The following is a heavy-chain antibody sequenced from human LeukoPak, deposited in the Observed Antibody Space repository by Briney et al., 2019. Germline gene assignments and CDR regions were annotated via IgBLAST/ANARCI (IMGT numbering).Heavy chain of an antibody. CDR2: IYHSGTK. Sequence: SQTLSLTCAVSGGSISSGGYSWNWIRQPPGKGLEWIGYIYHSGTKYYKPSLKSRVTISLDRSKNKFSLRLTSVTAADTAVYYCARGGEDIVVVPTAMSWFDPWGQGTLVTVSS. D-gene: IGHD2-2*01. V-gene: IGHV4-30-2*01. CDR1: GGSISSGGYS. J-gene: IGHJ5*02. CDR3: ARGGEDIVVVPTAMSWFDP.